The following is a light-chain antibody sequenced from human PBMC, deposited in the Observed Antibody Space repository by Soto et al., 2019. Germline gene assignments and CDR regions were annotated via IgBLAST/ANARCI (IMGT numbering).Light chain of an antibody. CDR2: AAS. J-gene: IGKJ4*01. CDR1: QSISSW. CDR3: QQLNSYPPT. V-gene: IGKV1-9*01. Sequence: DIQMTQSPSSLSASVGDKVTITCRSSQSISSWLAWYQQKPGKAPKLLIYAASTLQSGVPSRFSGSGSGTEFTLTISCLQPEDFATYYCQQLNSYPPTFGGGTKVDI.